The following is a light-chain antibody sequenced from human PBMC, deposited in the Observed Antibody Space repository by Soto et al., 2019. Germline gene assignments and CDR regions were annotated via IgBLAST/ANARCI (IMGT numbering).Light chain of an antibody. CDR2: DAS. J-gene: IGKJ2*01. CDR1: QSVLTW. Sequence: DIQMTQSPSTLSAAVGDRVTITCRASQSVLTWLAWYQQKPGKASQLLIYDASKLESGVPSRLRGSGSGTEFTLTISSLLPDDFSTYYCKQYNGCSNTFGQGTKLEIK. CDR3: KQYNGCSNT. V-gene: IGKV1-5*01.